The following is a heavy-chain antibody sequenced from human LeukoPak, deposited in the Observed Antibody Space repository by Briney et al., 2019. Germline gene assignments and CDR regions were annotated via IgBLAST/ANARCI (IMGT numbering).Heavy chain of an antibody. CDR3: ARDPIPMVRGKGWFDP. CDR2: ISSSSSYI. V-gene: IGHV3-21*01. D-gene: IGHD3-10*01. J-gene: IGHJ5*02. Sequence: GGSLRLSCAASGSTFSSYSMNWVRQAPGKGLEWVSSISSSSSYIYYADSVKGRFTISRDNAKNSLYLQMNSLRAEDTAVYYCARDPIPMVRGKGWFDPWGQGTLVTVSS. CDR1: GSTFSSYS.